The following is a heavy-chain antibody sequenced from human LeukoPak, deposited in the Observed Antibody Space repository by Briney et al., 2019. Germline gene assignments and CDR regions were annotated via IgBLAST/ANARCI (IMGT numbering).Heavy chain of an antibody. V-gene: IGHV4-31*03. CDR3: ARAHIVGSLTNYFDY. CDR1: GYSMHGGSYY. J-gene: IGHJ4*02. D-gene: IGHD1-26*01. Sequence: SETLSLTCTVSGYSMHGGSYYWSWIRQHPGKGLEWIGYIYYSGSTYYNPSLKSRVTISVDTSKNQFSLKLSSVTAADTAVYYCARAHIVGSLTNYFDYWGQGTLVTVSS. CDR2: IYYSGST.